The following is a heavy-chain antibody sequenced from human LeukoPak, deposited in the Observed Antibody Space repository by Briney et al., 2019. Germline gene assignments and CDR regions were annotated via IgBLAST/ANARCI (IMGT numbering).Heavy chain of an antibody. CDR2: VNPNSGVT. CDR1: GYTFTGYY. Sequence: GASVKVSCKASGYTFTGYYVHWVRQAPGQGLEWMGWVNPNSGVTNYAQKFQGRVTMTRDTSISTAYMELSSLRSDDTAVYYCARGTANFWSGYSSHFDYWGQGTLVTVSS. J-gene: IGHJ4*02. CDR3: ARGTANFWSGYSSHFDY. V-gene: IGHV1-2*02. D-gene: IGHD3-3*01.